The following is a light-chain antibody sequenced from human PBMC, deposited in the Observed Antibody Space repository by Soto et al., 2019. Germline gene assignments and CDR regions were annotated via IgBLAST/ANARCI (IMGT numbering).Light chain of an antibody. V-gene: IGLV1-44*01. CDR1: RSNIGSNS. CDR3: AAWDDSLNVYV. Sequence: QSVLTQPPSASETPGQRVTISCSGSRSNIGSNSVNWYQQLSGTAPKLLIYNNNQRPSGVPDRFSGSKSGTSASLALSGLQSDDEADYYCAAWDDSLNVYVFGTGTKLTVL. CDR2: NNN. J-gene: IGLJ1*01.